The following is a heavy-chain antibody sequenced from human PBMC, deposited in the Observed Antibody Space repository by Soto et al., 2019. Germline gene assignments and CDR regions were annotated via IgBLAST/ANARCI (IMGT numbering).Heavy chain of an antibody. Sequence: SSEPKPLSCAVYGGTFSCYYLSLIRQPPGKGLERIGEINHSGSTDYDSSRKRRVTISVVRCKDQFSLQLSSVIAADTAVYYCARGWVVTAKYTWFDPWGEVPLVTVSS. J-gene: IGHJ5*02. CDR3: ARGWVVTAKYTWFDP. V-gene: IGHV4-34*01. CDR2: INHSGST. CDR1: GGTFSCYY. D-gene: IGHD2-21*02.